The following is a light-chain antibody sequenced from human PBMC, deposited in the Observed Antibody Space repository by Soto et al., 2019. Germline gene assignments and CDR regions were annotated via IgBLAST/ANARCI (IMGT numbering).Light chain of an antibody. J-gene: IGLJ7*01. CDR2: HDD. CDR3: ATWDDSLNAAV. CDR1: TSNIGNNA. Sequence: QSVLTQPPSVSDAPRQRVTISCSGSTSNIGNNAVSWYQQVPGKAPKLLINHDDLLPSGVSDRFSGSKSGTSASLAISGLQSEDEADYYCATWDDSLNAAVFGGGTQLTVL. V-gene: IGLV1-36*01.